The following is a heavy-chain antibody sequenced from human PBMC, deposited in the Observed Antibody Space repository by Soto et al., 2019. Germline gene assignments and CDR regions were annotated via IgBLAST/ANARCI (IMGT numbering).Heavy chain of an antibody. CDR3: AGDPYMAAVAGPPYSYGMAV. CDR1: GYTFTSYY. Sequence: QVQLVQSGAEVKKPGASVKVSCKASGYTFTSYYMHWVRQAPGQGLEWMGIINPSGGSTSYAQKFQGRAPKTGTWSTSKVNMELSSRGSGDTAVYYGAGDPYMAAVAGPPYSYGMAVWGQGTTVTVSS. CDR2: INPSGGST. D-gene: IGHD6-19*01. J-gene: IGHJ6*02. V-gene: IGHV1-46*01.